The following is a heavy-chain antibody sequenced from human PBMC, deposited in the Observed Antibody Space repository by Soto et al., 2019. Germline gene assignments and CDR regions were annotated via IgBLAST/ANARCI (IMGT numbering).Heavy chain of an antibody. CDR1: GGSIISSSYY. J-gene: IGHJ4*02. CDR2: IYYSGST. CDR3: ARPGLRDFDY. V-gene: IGHV4-39*01. Sequence: SETLSLTCTVSGGSIISSSYYWGWIRQPPGKGLEWIGSIYYSGSTYYNPSLKSRVTISVDTSKNQFSLKLSSVTAADTAVYYCARPGLRDFDYWGQGTLVTVSS.